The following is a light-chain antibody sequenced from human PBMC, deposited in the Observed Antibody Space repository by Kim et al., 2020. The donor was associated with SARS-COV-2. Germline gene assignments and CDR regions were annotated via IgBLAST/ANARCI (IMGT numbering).Light chain of an antibody. CDR3: QQANSFPLT. J-gene: IGKJ4*01. CDR1: QSISSH. Sequence: DIQMTQSPSSLSASVGDRVTITCRTSQSISSHLNWYHQKPGRAPKLLIYAASSLQTGVPSRFTGSGSGTDFTLTISSLQPEDFATYYCQQANSFPLTFGGGTKVDIK. CDR2: AAS. V-gene: IGKV1-39*01.